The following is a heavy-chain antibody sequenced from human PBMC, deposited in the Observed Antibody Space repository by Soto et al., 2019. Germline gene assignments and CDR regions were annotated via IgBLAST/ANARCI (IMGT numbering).Heavy chain of an antibody. CDR3: AKDAKILDWLPASYYFDF. CDR2: ISRSGNST. Sequence: EVQVLESGGGLAQPGRSLRLSCAVSGLSFSSYAMTWVRQSPGKGLEWVSSISRSGNSTYSADSVRGRFTISRDNSKNTLYLQMNSLRAKDTAVYYWAKDAKILDWLPASYYFDFWGQGTLVTVSS. D-gene: IGHD3-9*01. J-gene: IGHJ4*02. CDR1: GLSFSSYA. V-gene: IGHV3-23*01.